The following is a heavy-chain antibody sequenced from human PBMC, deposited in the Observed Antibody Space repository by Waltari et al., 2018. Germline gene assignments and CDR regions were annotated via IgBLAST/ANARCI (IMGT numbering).Heavy chain of an antibody. CDR2: INHSGST. V-gene: IGHV4-34*01. D-gene: IGHD2-8*02. CDR1: GGSFSGYY. CDR3: ARASVHVVPFDY. J-gene: IGHJ4*02. Sequence: QVQLQQWGAGLLKPSETLSRTCAVYGGSFSGYYWSWIRQPPGKGLEWIGEINHSGSTNYNPSLKSRVTISVDKSKKQVSLRLSSVTAADTAVYYCARASVHVVPFDYWGRGTLVTVSS.